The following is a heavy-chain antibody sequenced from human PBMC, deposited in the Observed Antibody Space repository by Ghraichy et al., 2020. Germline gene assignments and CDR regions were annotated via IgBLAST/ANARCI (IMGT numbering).Heavy chain of an antibody. CDR3: AKEGYSMVRGVIHNWFDP. Sequence: GGSLRLSCAASGFTFSSYAMSWVRQAPGKGLEWVSAISGSGGSTYYADSVKGRFTISRDNSKNTLYLQMNSLRAEDTAVYYCAKEGYSMVRGVIHNWFDPWGQGTLVTVSS. D-gene: IGHD3-10*01. CDR1: GFTFSSYA. V-gene: IGHV3-23*01. CDR2: ISGSGGST. J-gene: IGHJ5*02.